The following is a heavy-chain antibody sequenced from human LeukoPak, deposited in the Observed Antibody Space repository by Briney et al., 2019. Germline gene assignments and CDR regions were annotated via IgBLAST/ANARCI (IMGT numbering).Heavy chain of an antibody. CDR3: ARASAYGVRGVSPYFDY. D-gene: IGHD3-10*01. Sequence: SETLSLTCAVSGGSISGSNWWSWVRQSPGKGLEWIGSIYYSGSTYYNPSLKSRVTISVDTSKNQFSLKLSSVTAADTAVYYCARASAYGVRGVSPYFDYWGQGTLVTVSS. V-gene: IGHV4-4*02. J-gene: IGHJ4*02. CDR2: IYYSGST. CDR1: GGSISGSNW.